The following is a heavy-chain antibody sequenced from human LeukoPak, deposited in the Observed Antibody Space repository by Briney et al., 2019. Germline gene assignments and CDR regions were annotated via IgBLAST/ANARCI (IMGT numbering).Heavy chain of an antibody. CDR1: GGSLSGYY. D-gene: IGHD3-22*01. CDR2: INHSGST. J-gene: IGHJ3*02. Sequence: PSETLSLTCAVYGGSLSGYYWSWIRQPPGKGLEWIGEINHSGSTNYNPSLKSRVTISVDTSKNQFSLKLSSVTAADTAVYYCARGPGEDSSGYYYGDAFDIWGQGTMVTVSS. CDR3: ARGPGEDSSGYYYGDAFDI. V-gene: IGHV4-34*01.